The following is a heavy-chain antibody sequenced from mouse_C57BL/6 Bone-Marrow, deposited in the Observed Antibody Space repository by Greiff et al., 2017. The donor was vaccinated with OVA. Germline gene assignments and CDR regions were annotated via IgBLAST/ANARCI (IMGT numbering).Heavy chain of an antibody. Sequence: VQLKQSGAELVKPGASVKLFCTASGFNIKDYYMHWVKQRTEQGLEWIGRIDPEDGETKYAPKFQGKATITADTSSNTAYLQLSSLTSEDTAVYYCASGFPRRWGQGTLVTVSA. J-gene: IGHJ3*02. D-gene: IGHD3-2*02. CDR1: GFNIKDYY. CDR2: IDPEDGET. CDR3: ASGFPRR. V-gene: IGHV14-2*01.